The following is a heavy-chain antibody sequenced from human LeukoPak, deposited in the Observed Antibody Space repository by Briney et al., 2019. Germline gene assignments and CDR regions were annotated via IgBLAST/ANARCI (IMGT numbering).Heavy chain of an antibody. CDR3: ARLQGITPQPMTEGFDI. Sequence: GGSLRLSCAASGFSFSSSWMLWVRQTPGKGLVWLSRISPDGSSTSYADSVKGRFTVSRDIARNTLSLQMNSLRAEDSAVYYCARLQGITPQPMTEGFDIWGQGTMVTVSS. D-gene: IGHD3-16*01. CDR1: GFSFSSSW. V-gene: IGHV3-74*01. J-gene: IGHJ3*02. CDR2: ISPDGSST.